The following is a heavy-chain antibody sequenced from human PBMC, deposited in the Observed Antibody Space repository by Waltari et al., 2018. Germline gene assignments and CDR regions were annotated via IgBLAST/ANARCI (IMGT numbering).Heavy chain of an antibody. V-gene: IGHV1-2*02. D-gene: IGHD6-19*01. CDR2: INPNSGGT. J-gene: IGHJ4*02. CDR1: GYTFTGYY. CDR3: ARVIAVAGRESDY. Sequence: QVQLVQSGAEVKKPGASVKVSCKASGYTFTGYYMHLVRQAPGQGLEWMGWINPNSGGTNYAQKFQGRVTMTRDTSISTAYMEVSRLRSDDTAVYYCARVIAVAGRESDYWGQGTLVTVSS.